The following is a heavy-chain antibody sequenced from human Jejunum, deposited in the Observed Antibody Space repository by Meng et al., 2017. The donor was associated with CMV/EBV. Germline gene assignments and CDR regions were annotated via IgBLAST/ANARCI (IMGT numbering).Heavy chain of an antibody. V-gene: IGHV3-30*02. CDR1: GFTFSSSA. CDR3: AKSVSEGLDI. CDR2: IRHDGSDK. J-gene: IGHJ3*02. D-gene: IGHD5/OR15-5a*01. Sequence: SCAASGFTFSSSAMHWVRQSPVRGLEWVAFIRHDGSDKYYADSAKGRFTVSRDNSKNTLYLQMNSLRAEDTALYYCAKSVSEGLDIWGQGTMVTVSS.